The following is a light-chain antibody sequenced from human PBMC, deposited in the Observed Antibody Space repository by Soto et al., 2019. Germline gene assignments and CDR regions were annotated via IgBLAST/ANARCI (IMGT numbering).Light chain of an antibody. CDR2: DAS. Sequence: DLQMTQSPSSLSASVGDRVTITCQASQDISIYLNWYQQKPGEAPNLLIYDASILEPGVPGRFSGSGSGTDFSLTISSLQPEDFATYFCQHYANLPYTFGQGTTLEI. CDR1: QDISIY. V-gene: IGKV1-33*01. CDR3: QHYANLPYT. J-gene: IGKJ2*01.